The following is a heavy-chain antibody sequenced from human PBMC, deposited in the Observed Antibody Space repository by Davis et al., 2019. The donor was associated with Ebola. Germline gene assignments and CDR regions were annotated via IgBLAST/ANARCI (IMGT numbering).Heavy chain of an antibody. Sequence: PSETLSLTCTVSGGSISSHYWSWIRQPPGKGLEWIGYIYYSGSTNYNPSLKSRVTISVDTSKNQFSLKLSSVTAADTAVYYCARVEDYYGSEYYFDYWGQGTLVTVSS. V-gene: IGHV4-59*11. CDR1: GGSISSHY. CDR3: ARVEDYYGSEYYFDY. CDR2: IYYSGST. J-gene: IGHJ4*02. D-gene: IGHD3-10*01.